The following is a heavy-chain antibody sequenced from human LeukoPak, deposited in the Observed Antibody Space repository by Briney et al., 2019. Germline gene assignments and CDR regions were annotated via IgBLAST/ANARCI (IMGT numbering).Heavy chain of an antibody. J-gene: IGHJ6*03. V-gene: IGHV1-8*01. Sequence: RASVKVSCKASGYTFTSYDINWVRQATGQGLEWMGWMNPNSGNTGYAQEFQGRVTMTRNTSISTAYMELSSLRSEDTAVYYCARSRPHYYGSGSYYRSYKNYYYYYMDVWGKGTTVTVSS. CDR1: GYTFTSYD. D-gene: IGHD3-10*01. CDR3: ARSRPHYYGSGSYYRSYKNYYYYYMDV. CDR2: MNPNSGNT.